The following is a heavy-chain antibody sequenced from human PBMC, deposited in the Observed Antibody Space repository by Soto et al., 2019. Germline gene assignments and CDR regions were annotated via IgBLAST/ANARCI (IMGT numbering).Heavy chain of an antibody. J-gene: IGHJ4*02. Sequence: QLQLQESGPGLVKPSETLSLTCAVSGASISRTGFHCGWIRHPPGQGLEWIGSIYAGATTFYNSSLKSRVTISADTSKSHFSLKLSSVTAADTAGYYCARRGSGHTFDYWGQGTLATVAS. D-gene: IGHD3-10*01. CDR3: ARRGSGHTFDY. CDR1: GASISRTGFH. V-gene: IGHV4-39*01. CDR2: IYAGATT.